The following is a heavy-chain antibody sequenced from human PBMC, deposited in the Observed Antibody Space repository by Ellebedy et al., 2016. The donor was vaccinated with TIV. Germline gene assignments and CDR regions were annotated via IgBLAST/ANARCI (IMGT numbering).Heavy chain of an antibody. CDR1: GYTFTRYG. Sequence: AASVKVSCKASGYTFTRYGISWVRQAPGQGLEWMGWISVYNGNTNYAQKLQGRVTMTTDTSTNTAYMELRSLRSADTAGYYCARGRSGSYYSWYFDLWGRGTLVTVSS. CDR2: ISVYNGNT. V-gene: IGHV1-18*01. D-gene: IGHD1-26*01. J-gene: IGHJ2*01. CDR3: ARGRSGSYYSWYFDL.